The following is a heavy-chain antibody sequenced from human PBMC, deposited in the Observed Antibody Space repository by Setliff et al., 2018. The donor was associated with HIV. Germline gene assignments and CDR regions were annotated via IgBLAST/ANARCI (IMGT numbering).Heavy chain of an antibody. CDR1: GFTFSSYE. CDR2: ISSGGSSI. Sequence: GGSLRLSCAAPGFTFSSYEMNWVRQAPGKGLEWVSYISSGGSSIYYADSVKGRFTISRDNAENSLYLQMNSLRAEDTAVYYCARERVGLHYWGQGTLVTVSS. J-gene: IGHJ4*02. V-gene: IGHV3-48*03. D-gene: IGHD2-2*01. CDR3: ARERVGLHY.